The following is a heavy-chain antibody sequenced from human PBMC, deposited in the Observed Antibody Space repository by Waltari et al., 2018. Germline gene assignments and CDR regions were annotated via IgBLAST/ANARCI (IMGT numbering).Heavy chain of an antibody. CDR1: GFSLSGFN. CDR3: ARGHSGSYQRIDAFDV. V-gene: IGHV3-21*01. J-gene: IGHJ3*01. D-gene: IGHD1-26*01. CDR2: ISGDSRYK. Sequence: VQLVESGGGLVKPGGSLRLSCAASGFSLSGFNFNWVRQAPGKGLEWVSSISGDSRYKYYAASVKGRFTVARDNAENSLFLQMNSLRAEDTAIYCCARGHSGSYQRIDAFDVWGQGTMVTVSS.